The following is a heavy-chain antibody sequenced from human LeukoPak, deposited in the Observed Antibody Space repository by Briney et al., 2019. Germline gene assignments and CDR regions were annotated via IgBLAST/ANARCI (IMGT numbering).Heavy chain of an antibody. CDR3: ARHILLGYRTWAFDI. D-gene: IGHD1-14*01. Sequence: SETLSLTCTVSGDSISSGDYYWSWIRQPPGKGPEWIGYIFYSGSTHYNPSVKSRVTISIDTSKNQFTLKLTSVTAADTAVYYCARHILLGYRTWAFDIWGQGTMVTVSS. V-gene: IGHV4-30-4*01. CDR1: GDSISSGDYY. CDR2: IFYSGST. J-gene: IGHJ3*02.